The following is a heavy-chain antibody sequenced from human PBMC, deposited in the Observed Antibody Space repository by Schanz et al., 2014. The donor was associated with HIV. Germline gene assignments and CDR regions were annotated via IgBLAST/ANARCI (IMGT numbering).Heavy chain of an antibody. J-gene: IGHJ4*02. CDR2: IYYSGST. CDR3: ARGQSFDFWSGYRVGYFDY. Sequence: QVQLQESGSGLVKPSETRSLPRLVSFFSFLICSYYWSWIRQPPGKGLEWIGYIYYSGSTNYNPSLKSRVTISVDTSKNQFSLKLSSVTAADTAVYYCARGQSFDFWSGYRVGYFDYWGQGTLVTVSS. D-gene: IGHD3-3*01. V-gene: IGHV4-61*01. CDR1: FFSFLICSYY.